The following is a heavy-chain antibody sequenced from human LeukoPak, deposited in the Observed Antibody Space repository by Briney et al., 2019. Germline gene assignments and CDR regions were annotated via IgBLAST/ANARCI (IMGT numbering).Heavy chain of an antibody. CDR2: ISYDESYR. V-gene: IGHV3-30-3*01. J-gene: IGHJ4*02. Sequence: GGSLRLSCAASGFTFSSHAMHWVRQAPGKGLEWVALISYDESYRYYADSVKGRFTISRDNSKNTLYLQMNSLRADDTAVYYCARVQWELLYPDYWGQGTLVTVSS. CDR3: ARVQWELLYPDY. CDR1: GFTFSSHA. D-gene: IGHD1-26*01.